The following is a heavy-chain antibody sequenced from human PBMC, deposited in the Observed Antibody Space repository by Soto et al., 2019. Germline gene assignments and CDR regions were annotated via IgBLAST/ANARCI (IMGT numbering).Heavy chain of an antibody. V-gene: IGHV3-30*18. CDR1: GFTFSSYG. CDR2: ISYDGSNK. D-gene: IGHD4-17*01. Sequence: QVQLVESGGGVVQTGRSLRLSCAASGFTFSSYGMHWVRQAPGKGLEWVAVISYDGSNKYYADSVKGRFTISRDNSKNTLYLQMNSLRAEDTAVYYCAKDHGDYYYSYGMDVGGQGTTVTVSS. J-gene: IGHJ6*01. CDR3: AKDHGDYYYSYGMDV.